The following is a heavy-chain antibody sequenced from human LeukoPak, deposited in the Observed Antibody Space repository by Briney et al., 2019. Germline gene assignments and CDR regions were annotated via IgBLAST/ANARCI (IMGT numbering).Heavy chain of an antibody. J-gene: IGHJ4*02. CDR2: ISGSGGTR. CDR3: AKGIGIYNSGWPAHFDY. CDR1: GFTFSSYA. Sequence: QSGGSLRLSCAASGFTFSSYAMTWVRQAPGKGLEWVSMISGSGGTRNYADSVKGRFTISRDNSKNTLYLQMNSLRAEDTALYYCAKGIGIYNSGWPAHFDYWGQGTLVTVSS. D-gene: IGHD6-19*01. V-gene: IGHV3-23*01.